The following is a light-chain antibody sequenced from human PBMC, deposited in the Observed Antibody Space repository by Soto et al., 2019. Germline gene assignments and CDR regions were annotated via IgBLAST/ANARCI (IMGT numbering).Light chain of an antibody. Sequence: QSALTQPASVSGSPGQSITISCTGTSRDVGGYNYVSWHQQHPGKAPKVIITEVSNRPSGVSDRFSGSKSGNTASLTISGLQAEDDADYYCSSYVSYSTFVVFGGGTKLTVL. CDR3: SSYVSYSTFVV. J-gene: IGLJ2*01. V-gene: IGLV2-14*01. CDR1: SRDVGGYNY. CDR2: EVS.